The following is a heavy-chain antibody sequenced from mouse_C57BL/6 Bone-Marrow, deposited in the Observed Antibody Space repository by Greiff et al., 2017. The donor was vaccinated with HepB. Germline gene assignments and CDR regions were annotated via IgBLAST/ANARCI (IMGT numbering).Heavy chain of an antibody. J-gene: IGHJ2*01. CDR1: GYTFTDYY. V-gene: IGHV1-19*01. CDR2: INPYNGGT. CDR3: ARVVYYYGSLPFDY. Sequence: VQLQQSGPVLVKPGASVKMSCKASGYTFTDYYMNWVKQSHGKSLEWIGVINPYNGGTSYNQKFKGKATLTVDKSSSTAYMELNSLTSEDAAVYYCARVVYYYGSLPFDYWGQGTTLTVSS. D-gene: IGHD1-1*01.